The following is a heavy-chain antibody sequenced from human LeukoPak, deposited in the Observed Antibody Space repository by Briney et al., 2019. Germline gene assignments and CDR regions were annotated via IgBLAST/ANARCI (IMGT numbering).Heavy chain of an antibody. CDR1: GFTFSSYE. CDR2: ISGSGDDL. Sequence: GGSLRLSCAASGFTFSSYEMNWIRQAPGRGLEWISYISGSGDDLYYADSVKGRFTISRDNANNSLYLQMNSLRAEDTAIYYCARSVGYYYTMDVWGQGTTVTVSS. CDR3: ARSVGYYYTMDV. V-gene: IGHV3-48*03. D-gene: IGHD2-15*01. J-gene: IGHJ6*02.